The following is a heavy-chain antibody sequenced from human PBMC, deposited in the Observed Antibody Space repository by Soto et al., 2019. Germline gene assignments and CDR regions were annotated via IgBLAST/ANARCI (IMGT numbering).Heavy chain of an antibody. Sequence: LRLSCAASGFTFSSYAMHWVRQAPGKGLEWVAVISYDGSNKYYADSVKGRFTISRDNSKNTLYLQMNSLRAEDAAVYYCAREFEDIVLVPAADIYYDGMDVWGQGTTVTVSS. D-gene: IGHD2-2*01. CDR2: ISYDGSNK. CDR3: AREFEDIVLVPAADIYYDGMDV. V-gene: IGHV3-30-3*01. CDR1: GFTFSSYA. J-gene: IGHJ6*02.